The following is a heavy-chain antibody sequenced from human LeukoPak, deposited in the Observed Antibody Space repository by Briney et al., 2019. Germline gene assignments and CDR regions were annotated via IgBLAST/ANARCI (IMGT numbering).Heavy chain of an antibody. V-gene: IGHV4-4*07. CDR1: GGSISSYY. CDR3: ARGEYSYGFLDYFDY. D-gene: IGHD5-18*01. CDR2: IYTSGST. J-gene: IGHJ4*02. Sequence: PSETLSLTCTVSGGSISSYYWSWIRQPAGKGLEWIGRIYTSGSTNYNPSLKSRVTISVDKSKNQFSLKLSSVTAADTAVYYCARGEYSYGFLDYFDYWGQGTPVTVSS.